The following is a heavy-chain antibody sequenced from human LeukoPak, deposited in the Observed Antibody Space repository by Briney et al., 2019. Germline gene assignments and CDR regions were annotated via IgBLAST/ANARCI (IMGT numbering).Heavy chain of an antibody. CDR2: ISPNSGGT. J-gene: IGHJ6*03. V-gene: IGHV1-2*02. CDR1: GYTFTGYY. D-gene: IGHD1-26*01. Sequence: ASVKVSCKASGYTFTGYYMHWVRQAPGQGLEWMGWISPNSGGTNYAQKFQGRVTMTRDTSISTAYMELSRLRSDDTAVYYCARVGATSYYYYYMDVWGKGTTVTISS. CDR3: ARVGATSYYYYYMDV.